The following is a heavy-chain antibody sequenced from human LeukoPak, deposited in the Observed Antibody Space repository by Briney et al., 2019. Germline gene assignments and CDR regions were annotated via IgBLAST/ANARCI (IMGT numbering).Heavy chain of an antibody. CDR2: ISGSGGGT. V-gene: IGHV3-23*01. CDR3: ARDAGNSGYGMDV. CDR1: GFTFSSYA. D-gene: IGHD6-19*01. Sequence: GGSLRLSCAASGFTFSSYAMNWVRQAPGKGLEWVSAISGSGGGTYYADSVKGRFTISRDSAKNSLYLQMSSLRDEDTAVYYCARDAGNSGYGMDVWGQGTTVTVSS. J-gene: IGHJ6*02.